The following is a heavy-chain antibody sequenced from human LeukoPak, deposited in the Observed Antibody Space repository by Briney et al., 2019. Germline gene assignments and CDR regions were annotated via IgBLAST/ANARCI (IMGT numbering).Heavy chain of an antibody. D-gene: IGHD3-10*01. V-gene: IGHV4-34*12. Sequence: PSETLSLTCAVYGGSFSGHYWTWIRQSPGKVLEWIGEILHSGSTNYNPSLKSRVAISVDTSKSHFSLKLSSVTAADTAFYYCARTGTRGNWFDPWGQGTLVTVSS. CDR2: ILHSGST. J-gene: IGHJ5*02. CDR3: ARTGTRGNWFDP. CDR1: GGSFSGHY.